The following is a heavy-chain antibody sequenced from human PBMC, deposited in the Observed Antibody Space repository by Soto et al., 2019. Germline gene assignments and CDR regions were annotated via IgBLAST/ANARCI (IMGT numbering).Heavy chain of an antibody. D-gene: IGHD5-12*01. J-gene: IGHJ4*02. CDR2: ISGSGGST. CDR1: GFIFSSYA. CDR3: AKDLMGVATIDYYFDY. V-gene: IGHV3-23*01. Sequence: GGSLRLSCAASGFIFSSYAMSWVRQAPGKGLEWVSAISGSGGSTYYADSVKGRFTISRDNSKNTLYLQMNSLRAEDTAVYYCAKDLMGVATIDYYFDYWGQGTLVTVSS.